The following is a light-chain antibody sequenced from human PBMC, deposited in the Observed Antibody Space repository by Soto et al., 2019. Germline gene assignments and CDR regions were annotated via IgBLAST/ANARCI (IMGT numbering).Light chain of an antibody. J-gene: IGKJ1*01. V-gene: IGKV3-20*01. CDR1: QSVNSNY. CDR3: QQYDSTPPT. CDR2: GAS. Sequence: EIVLTQSPGTLSLSPGDRATLSCRASQSVNSNYLAWYQRKPGQAPRLLIYGASNRATDIPYRFSASGSGTDFPLTITRLEAEDFAVYYCQQYDSTPPTFGQGTKVEVK.